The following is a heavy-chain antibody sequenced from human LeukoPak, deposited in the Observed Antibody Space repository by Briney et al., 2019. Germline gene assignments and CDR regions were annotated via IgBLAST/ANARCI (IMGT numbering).Heavy chain of an antibody. CDR2: IYYSGST. D-gene: IGHD3-16*01. Sequence: PSETLSLTCTASGGSISSSSYYWGWIRQPPGKGLEWIGSIYYSGSTHYNPSLKSRVTISVDTSKNQFSLKLSSVTAADTAVYYCARRVKTSLYYFDYWGQGTLVTVSS. CDR3: ARRVKTSLYYFDY. CDR1: GGSISSSSYY. V-gene: IGHV4-39*07. J-gene: IGHJ4*02.